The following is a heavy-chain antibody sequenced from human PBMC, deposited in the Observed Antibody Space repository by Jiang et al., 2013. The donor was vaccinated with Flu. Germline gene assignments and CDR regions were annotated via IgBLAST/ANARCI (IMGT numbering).Heavy chain of an antibody. V-gene: IGHV1-2*02. CDR1: GYTFTDYY. CDR3: AREVRYYYDSSGFYHFDY. Sequence: GAEVKKPGASVKVSCKASGYTFTDYYMHWVRQAPGQGLEWMGWITPYSGGTNYAQKFQGRVTMTTDTSISTAYMELSRLRSDDTAVYYCAREVRYYYDSSGFYHFDYWGQGTLVTVSS. D-gene: IGHD3-22*01. CDR2: ITPYSGGT. J-gene: IGHJ4*02.